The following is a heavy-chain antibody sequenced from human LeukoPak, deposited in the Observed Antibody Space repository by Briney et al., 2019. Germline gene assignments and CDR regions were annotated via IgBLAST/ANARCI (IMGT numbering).Heavy chain of an antibody. Sequence: GGSLRLSCAASGFTFSDYYMSWIRQAPGKGLEWVSYISSSNTYTNYADSVKGRLTISRDNAKNSLYLQMNSLRAEDTAVYYCARGAPGISAADYWGQGTLVTVSS. D-gene: IGHD6-13*01. V-gene: IGHV3-11*06. J-gene: IGHJ4*02. CDR1: GFTFSDYY. CDR3: ARGAPGISAADY. CDR2: ISSSNTYT.